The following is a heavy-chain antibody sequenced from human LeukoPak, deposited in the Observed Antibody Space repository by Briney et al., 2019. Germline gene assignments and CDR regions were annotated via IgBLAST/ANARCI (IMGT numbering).Heavy chain of an antibody. V-gene: IGHV3-15*01. D-gene: IGHD6-19*01. Sequence: GGSLRLSCADSGFTFSNAWMSWVRQAPGKGLEWVSRIKSKTDGGTTDYAAPVRGRFTISRDDSKNTLYLQMNSLKTEDTAVYYCTAYRITVAGSVEYWGQGTLVTVSS. CDR3: TAYRITVAGSVEY. CDR2: IKSKTDGGTT. J-gene: IGHJ4*02. CDR1: GFTFSNAW.